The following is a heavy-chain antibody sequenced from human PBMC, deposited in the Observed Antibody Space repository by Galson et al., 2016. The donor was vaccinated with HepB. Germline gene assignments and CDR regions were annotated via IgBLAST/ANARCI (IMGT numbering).Heavy chain of an antibody. CDR3: ARDRGSAAGFDY. J-gene: IGHJ4*02. D-gene: IGHD6-13*01. Sequence: ETLSPTCTVSGGPISKYYWSWIRQPPGKGLEWIAYIYYSGSTNQNPSLKSRVTISVDTSKNQFSLQLRSVTAADTAVYYCARDRGSAAGFDYWGQGTLVTVSS. CDR1: GGPISKYY. V-gene: IGHV4-59*01. CDR2: IYYSGST.